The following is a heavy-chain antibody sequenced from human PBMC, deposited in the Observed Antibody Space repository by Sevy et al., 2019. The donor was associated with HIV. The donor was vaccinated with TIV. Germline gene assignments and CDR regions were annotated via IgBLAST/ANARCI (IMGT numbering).Heavy chain of an antibody. J-gene: IGHJ4*02. D-gene: IGHD2-8*02. CDR1: GYRFTNYF. V-gene: IGHV1-46*04. Sequence: ASVKVSCKASGYRFTNYFIHWVRQAPGQGLEWMGMVDPSGDGTSHAQKLQGRITMTRDTPTSTVYMELSSLRVEDTAVYYCARSEGSTADYFNFWGQGTLVTVSS. CDR3: ARSEGSTADYFNF. CDR2: VDPSGDGT.